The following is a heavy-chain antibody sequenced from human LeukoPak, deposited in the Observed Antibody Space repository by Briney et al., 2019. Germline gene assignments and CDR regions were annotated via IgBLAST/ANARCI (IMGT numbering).Heavy chain of an antibody. J-gene: IGHJ4*02. Sequence: GRSLRLSCAASGFTFSSYGMHWVRQAPGKGLEWVAVISYDGSNKYYADSVKGRFTISRDNSKNTLYLQMNSLRAEDTAVYYCAKMARYCSGGSCYGARIDYWGQGTLVTVSS. CDR1: GFTFSSYG. V-gene: IGHV3-30*18. D-gene: IGHD2-15*01. CDR2: ISYDGSNK. CDR3: AKMARYCSGGSCYGARIDY.